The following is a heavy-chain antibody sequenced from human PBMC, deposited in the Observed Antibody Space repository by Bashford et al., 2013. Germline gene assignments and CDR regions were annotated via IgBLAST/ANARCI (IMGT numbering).Heavy chain of an antibody. CDR2: INPNSGGT. CDR3: ARMAHYDYIWGSYRSGYYYGMDV. D-gene: IGHD3-16*02. V-gene: IGHV1-2*04. J-gene: IGHJ6*02. Sequence: WVRQAPGQGLEWMGWINPNSGGTNYAQKFQGWVTMTRDTSISTAYMELSRLRSDDTAVYYCARMAHYDYIWGSYRSGYYYGMDVWGQGTTVTVSS.